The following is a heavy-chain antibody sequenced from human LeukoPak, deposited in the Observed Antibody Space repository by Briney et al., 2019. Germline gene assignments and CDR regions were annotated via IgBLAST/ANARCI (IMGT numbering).Heavy chain of an antibody. J-gene: IGHJ6*02. V-gene: IGHV1-2*04. CDR2: INPNSGGT. CDR3: ARSHCSSTSCYYYYGMDV. Sequence: GASVKVSCKASGGTFSSYAISWVRQAPGQGLEWMGWINPNSGGTNYAQKFQGWVTMTRDTSISTAYMELSRLRSDDTAVYYCARSHCSSTSCYYYYGMDVWGQGTTVTVSS. CDR1: GGTFSSYA. D-gene: IGHD2-2*01.